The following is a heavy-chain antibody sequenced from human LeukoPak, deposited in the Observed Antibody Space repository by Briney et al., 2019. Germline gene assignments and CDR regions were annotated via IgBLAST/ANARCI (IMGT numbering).Heavy chain of an antibody. CDR2: IKQDGSEK. Sequence: PGGSLRLSCAASGFTFSSYWMSWVRQAPGKGLEWVANIKQDGSEKYYMDSVKGRFTISRDNAKNSLYLQMNSLRAEDTAVYYCARSSFTRAAEYFQHWGQGTLVTVSS. CDR3: ARSSFTRAAEYFQH. V-gene: IGHV3-7*01. CDR1: GFTFSSYW. J-gene: IGHJ1*01. D-gene: IGHD2-15*01.